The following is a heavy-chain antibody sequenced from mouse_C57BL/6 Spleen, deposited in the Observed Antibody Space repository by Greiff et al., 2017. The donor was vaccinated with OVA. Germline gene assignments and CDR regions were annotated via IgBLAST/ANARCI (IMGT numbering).Heavy chain of an antibody. CDR1: GYTFTSYW. Sequence: VQLQQPGAELVMPGASVKLSCKASGYTFTSYWMHWVKQRPGQGLEWIGEIDPSDSYTNYNQKFKGKSTFTVDKSSSTAYMQLSSLTSEDSAVYDCARGWDVVGYFDYWGQGTTLTGSS. CDR2: IDPSDSYT. J-gene: IGHJ2*01. V-gene: IGHV1-69*01. CDR3: ARGWDVVGYFDY. D-gene: IGHD1-1*01.